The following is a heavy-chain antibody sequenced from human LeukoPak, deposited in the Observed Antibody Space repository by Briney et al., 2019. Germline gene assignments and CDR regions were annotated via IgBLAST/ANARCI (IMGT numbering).Heavy chain of an antibody. CDR1: GFTFSSYE. J-gene: IGHJ4*02. CDR2: ISSSGSTI. D-gene: IGHD6-19*01. CDR3: ARGLAVAGTGFDY. V-gene: IGHV3-48*03. Sequence: GGSLRLSCAASGFTFSSYEMNWVRQAPGKGLEWVSYISSSGSTIYYADSVKGRFTISRDNAKNSLYLQMNSLRAEDTAVYYCARGLAVAGTGFDYWGQGTLVTVSS.